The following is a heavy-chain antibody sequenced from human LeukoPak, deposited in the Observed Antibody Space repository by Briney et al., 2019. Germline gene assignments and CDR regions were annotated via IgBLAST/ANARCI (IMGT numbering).Heavy chain of an antibody. CDR3: ARGSYYYGSGSFDFDY. D-gene: IGHD3-10*01. J-gene: IGHJ4*02. CDR2: MNPNSGNT. V-gene: IGHV1-8*01. Sequence: ASVKVSCKASGYTFTSYDINWVRQATGQGLEWMGWMNPNSGNTGYAQKFQGRVTMTRNTSISTAYMELSSLRSEDTAVYYCARGSYYYGSGSFDFDYWGQGTLVTVSS. CDR1: GYTFTSYD.